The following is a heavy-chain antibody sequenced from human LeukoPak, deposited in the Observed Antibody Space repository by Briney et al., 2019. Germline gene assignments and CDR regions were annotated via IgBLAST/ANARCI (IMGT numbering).Heavy chain of an antibody. CDR2: IYPGDSDT. J-gene: IGHJ4*02. Sequence: GESLKISCKGSGYTFTSHWIAWVRQMPGKGLEWMGIIYPGDSDTRYSPSFQGQVTISADKSISTAYLQWSSLKASDTAMYCARLLYGDGMFGYWGQGTLVTVSS. V-gene: IGHV5-51*01. CDR1: GYTFTSHW. D-gene: IGHD4-17*01. CDR3: ARLLYGDGMFGY.